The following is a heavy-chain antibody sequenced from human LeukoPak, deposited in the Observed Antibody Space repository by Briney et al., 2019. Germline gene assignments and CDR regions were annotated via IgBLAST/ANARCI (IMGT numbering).Heavy chain of an antibody. V-gene: IGHV5-51*01. D-gene: IGHD6-19*01. CDR3: ARRDSSGWYGSNSDWFDP. J-gene: IGHJ5*02. Sequence: GESLKISCKGSGYSFTSYWIGWVRQMPGKGLEWMGIIYPGDSDTRYSPSFQGQVTISADKSISTAYLQWSSLKASDTAMYYCARRDSSGWYGSNSDWFDPWGQGTLVTVSS. CDR2: IYPGDSDT. CDR1: GYSFTSYW.